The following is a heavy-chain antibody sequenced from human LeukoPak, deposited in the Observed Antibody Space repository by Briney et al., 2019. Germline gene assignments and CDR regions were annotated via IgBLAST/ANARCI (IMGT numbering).Heavy chain of an antibody. J-gene: IGHJ4*02. CDR2: INPNSGGT. CDR1: GGTFSSYA. V-gene: IGHV1-2*02. Sequence: ASVKVSCKASGGTFSSYAISWVRQAPGQGLEWMGWINPNSGGTIYAQKFQGRVTMTRDTSISTAYMELSRLRSDDTAVYYCARAPIPEGDYWGQGTLVTVSS. CDR3: ARAPIPEGDY. D-gene: IGHD2-2*02.